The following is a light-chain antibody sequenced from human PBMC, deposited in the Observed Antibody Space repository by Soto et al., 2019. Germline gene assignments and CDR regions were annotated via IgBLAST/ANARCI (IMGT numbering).Light chain of an antibody. CDR3: QQRGT. J-gene: IGKJ4*01. CDR1: QSVSSY. V-gene: IGKV3-11*01. CDR2: DAS. Sequence: EIVLTQSPATLSLSPGERATLSCRASQSVSSYLAWYQQKPGQAPRLLIYDASNRATGIPARFSGSGSGTDFTLTISRLEPEDFAVYYCQQRGTFGGGTKVEIK.